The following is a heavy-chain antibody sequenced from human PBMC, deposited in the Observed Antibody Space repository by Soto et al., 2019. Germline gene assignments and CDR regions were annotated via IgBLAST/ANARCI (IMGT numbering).Heavy chain of an antibody. CDR1: GGSISSGDYY. V-gene: IGHV4-30-4*01. CDR3: ARDNGVGP. CDR2: IYDSGST. J-gene: IGHJ5*02. Sequence: QVQLQESGPGLVKPSQTLFLTCTVSGGSISSGDYYWSWIRQPPGKGLEWIGYIYDSGSTYYNSSLQSRVNITLGTSKNQFSLKLTSVTAADTAVYYCARDNGVGPWGQGTLVTVSS. D-gene: IGHD2-8*01.